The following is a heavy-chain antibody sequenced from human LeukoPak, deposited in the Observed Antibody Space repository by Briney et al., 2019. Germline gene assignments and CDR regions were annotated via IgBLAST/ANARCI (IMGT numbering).Heavy chain of an antibody. CDR1: GGSFSSYY. Sequence: SETLSLTCAVYGGSFSSYYWSWIRQPAGKGLEWIGRIYTSGSTNYNPSLKSRVTISVDTSKNQFFLKLSSVTAADTAVYYCARVLNDYYYYYMDVWGKGTTVTISS. V-gene: IGHV4-59*10. CDR3: ARVLNDYYYYYMDV. CDR2: IYTSGST. J-gene: IGHJ6*03.